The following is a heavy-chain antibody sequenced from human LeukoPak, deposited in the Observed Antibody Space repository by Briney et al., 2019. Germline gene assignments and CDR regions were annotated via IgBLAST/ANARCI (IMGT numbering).Heavy chain of an antibody. J-gene: IGHJ6*02. Sequence: GASVKVSCKVSGYTLTELSMHWVRQAPGKGLEWMGGFDPEDGETIYAQKIQGRVTMTKDTSTDTAYMELSSLRSEDTAVYYCATGELPYYYYGMDVWGQGTTVTVSS. CDR1: GYTLTELS. D-gene: IGHD1-26*01. V-gene: IGHV1-24*01. CDR2: FDPEDGET. CDR3: ATGELPYYYYGMDV.